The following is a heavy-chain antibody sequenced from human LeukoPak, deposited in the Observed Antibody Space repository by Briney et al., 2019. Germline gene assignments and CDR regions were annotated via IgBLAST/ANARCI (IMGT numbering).Heavy chain of an antibody. V-gene: IGHV4-61*01. CDR3: ARALEGFIAATDAFDI. J-gene: IGHJ3*02. CDR2: IYYSGST. Sequence: PSETLSLTCTVSGGSISSSSYYWSWIRQPPGKGLEWIGYIYYSGSTNYNPSLKSRVTISVDTSKNQFSLKLSSVTAADTAVYYCARALEGFIAATDAFDIWGQGTMVTVSS. CDR1: GGSISSSSYY. D-gene: IGHD6-13*01.